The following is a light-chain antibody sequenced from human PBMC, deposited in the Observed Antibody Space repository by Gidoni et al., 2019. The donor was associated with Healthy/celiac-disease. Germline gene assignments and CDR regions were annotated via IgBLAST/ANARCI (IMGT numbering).Light chain of an antibody. J-gene: IGKJ1*01. CDR2: GAS. CDR1: QSVSSSY. Sequence: ELVLTQSPGTLSLSPGERATLSCRASQSVSSSYLAWYQQKPGQAPMLLIYGASSRATGIPDRFSSSGSGTDFTLTISRLEPEDFADYYWQQYGSSPRTFGQXTKVEIK. V-gene: IGKV3-20*01. CDR3: QQYGSSPRT.